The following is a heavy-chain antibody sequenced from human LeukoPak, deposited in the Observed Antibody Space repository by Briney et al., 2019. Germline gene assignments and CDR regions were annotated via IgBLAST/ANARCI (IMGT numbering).Heavy chain of an antibody. D-gene: IGHD6-19*01. V-gene: IGHV3-53*01. J-gene: IGHJ4*02. CDR3: AKMKYQWLVRIYFDY. CDR1: GFTVSSNY. Sequence: GGSLRLSCAASGFTVSSNYMSWVRQAPGKGLEWVSVIYSGGSTYYADSVKGRFTISRDNSKNTLYLQINSLRAEDSAVYYCAKMKYQWLVRIYFDYWGQGTLVTVSS. CDR2: IYSGGST.